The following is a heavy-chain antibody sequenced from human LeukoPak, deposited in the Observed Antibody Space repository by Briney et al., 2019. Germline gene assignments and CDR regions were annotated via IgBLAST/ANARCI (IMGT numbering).Heavy chain of an antibody. Sequence: PGGSLRLSCAASGFTFSSYDMHWVRQATGKGLEWVSAIGTAGDTYYPGSVKGRFTISRENAKNSLYLQMNSLRAGDTAVYYCARAAVPAAFPHVWGQGTLVTVSS. CDR1: GFTFSSYD. J-gene: IGHJ4*02. D-gene: IGHD2-2*01. CDR2: IGTAGDT. CDR3: ARAAVPAAFPHV. V-gene: IGHV3-13*01.